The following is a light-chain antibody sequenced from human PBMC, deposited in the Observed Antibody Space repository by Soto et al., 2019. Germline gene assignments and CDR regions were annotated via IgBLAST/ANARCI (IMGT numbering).Light chain of an antibody. CDR2: WAS. CDR3: QEYWSTPWT. J-gene: IGKJ1*01. Sequence: EIVMTQSPDSLAASLGERATINCKSSQSVLYRSNNRSYIAWYQHKPGQPPKLLIYWASSRESVVPARFNACGSGSDFTLTISGLQAVSGAVYYCQEYWSTPWTFGQGTKVEI. V-gene: IGKV4-1*01. CDR1: QSVLYRSNNRSY.